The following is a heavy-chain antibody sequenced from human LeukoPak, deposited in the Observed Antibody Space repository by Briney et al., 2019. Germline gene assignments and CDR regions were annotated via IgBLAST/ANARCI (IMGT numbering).Heavy chain of an antibody. CDR1: GGSFSGYY. J-gene: IGHJ4*02. CDR3: ARAHCSSTSCYTSPYYFDY. D-gene: IGHD2-2*02. V-gene: IGHV4-34*01. Sequence: SETLSLTCAVYGGSFSGYYWSWIRQPPGKGLEWIGEINHSGSTNYNPSLKSRVTISVDTSKNQFPLKQSSVTAADTAVYYCARAHCSSTSCYTSPYYFDYWGQGTLVTVSS. CDR2: INHSGST.